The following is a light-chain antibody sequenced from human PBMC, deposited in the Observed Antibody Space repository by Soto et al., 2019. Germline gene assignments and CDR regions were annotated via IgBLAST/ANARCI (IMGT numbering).Light chain of an antibody. CDR3: QQYGSSPYT. V-gene: IGKV4-1*01. J-gene: IGKJ2*01. Sequence: DIVMTQSPDSLAVSLGERATINCKSSQSVLYSSNNKNYLAWYQQKPGQPPKLLIYWASTRESGVPDRFSGSGSGTDFTLTISRLEPEDFAVYYCQQYGSSPYTFGLGTKLEIK. CDR2: WAS. CDR1: QSVLYSSNNKNY.